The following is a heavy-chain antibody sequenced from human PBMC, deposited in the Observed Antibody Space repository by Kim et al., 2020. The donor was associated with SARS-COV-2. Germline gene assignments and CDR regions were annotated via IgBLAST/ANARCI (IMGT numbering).Heavy chain of an antibody. CDR3: ARVYVVGATDGRHAFDI. CDR2: IYHSGST. Sequence: SETLSLTCAVSGGSISSSNWWSWVRQPPGKGLEWIGEIYHSGSTNYNPSLKSRVTISVDKSKNQFSLKLSSVTAADTAVYYSARVYVVGATDGRHAFDIWGQGTMVTVSS. V-gene: IGHV4-4*02. D-gene: IGHD1-26*01. CDR1: GGSISSSNW. J-gene: IGHJ3*02.